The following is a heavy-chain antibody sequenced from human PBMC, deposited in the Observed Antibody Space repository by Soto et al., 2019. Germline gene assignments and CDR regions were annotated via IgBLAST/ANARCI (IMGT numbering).Heavy chain of an antibody. J-gene: IGHJ5*02. Sequence: EVQLVESGGGLVQPGRSLRLSCAAFGFTFEDYAMHWIRQTPGNGLEWVAGINWHSGSIGYAYSVKGRFTISRDNANNSLYLQMDSLRTEDTALYFCAKGRGARAVVSNWFDPWGQGTLVTVSS. CDR2: INWHSGSI. D-gene: IGHD3-22*01. CDR3: AKGRGARAVVSNWFDP. CDR1: GFTFEDYA. V-gene: IGHV3-9*01.